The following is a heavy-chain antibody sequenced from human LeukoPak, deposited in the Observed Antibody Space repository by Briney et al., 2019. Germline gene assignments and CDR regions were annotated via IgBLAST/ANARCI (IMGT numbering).Heavy chain of an antibody. CDR2: MFPDGLT. CDR1: GFSVNDNY. D-gene: IGHD4-17*01. V-gene: IGHV3-53*01. CDR3: ARTNPVYGDYDY. Sequence: GGSLRLSCAVSGFSVNDNYMSWVRQASGKGLQWVSVMFPDGLTYYADSVKGRFTISRDLARNTLLLQMHSLRADDTAVHYCARTNPVYGDYDYGGQGTLVTVSS. J-gene: IGHJ4*02.